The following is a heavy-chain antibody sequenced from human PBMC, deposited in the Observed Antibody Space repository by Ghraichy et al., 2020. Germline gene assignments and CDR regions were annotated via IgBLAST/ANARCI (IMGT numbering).Heavy chain of an antibody. J-gene: IGHJ3*02. Sequence: GGSLRLSCAASGFTFSSYGMHWVRQAPGKGLEWVAFIRYDGSNKYYADSVKGRFTISRDNSKNTLYLQMNSLRAEDTAVYYCATLRYCRGGSCALGAFDIWGQGTMVTVSS. CDR2: IRYDGSNK. D-gene: IGHD2-15*01. V-gene: IGHV3-30*02. CDR1: GFTFSSYG. CDR3: ATLRYCRGGSCALGAFDI.